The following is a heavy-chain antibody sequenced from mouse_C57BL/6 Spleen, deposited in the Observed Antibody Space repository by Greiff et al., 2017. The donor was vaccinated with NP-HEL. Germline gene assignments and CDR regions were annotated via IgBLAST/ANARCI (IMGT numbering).Heavy chain of an antibody. D-gene: IGHD2-4*01. V-gene: IGHV1-22*01. J-gene: IGHJ3*01. CDR2: INPNNGGT. CDR3: ARLSLDDYDWFAY. CDR1: GYTFTDYN. Sequence: EVQLQQSGPELVKPGASVKMSCKASGYTFTDYNMHWVKQSHGKSLEWIGYINPNNGGTSYNQKFKGKATLTVNKSSSTAYMELRSLTSEDSAVYYCARLSLDDYDWFAYWGQGTLVTVSA.